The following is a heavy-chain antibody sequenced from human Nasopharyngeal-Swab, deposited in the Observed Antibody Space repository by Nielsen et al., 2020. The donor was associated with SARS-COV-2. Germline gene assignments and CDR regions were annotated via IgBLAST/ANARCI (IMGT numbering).Heavy chain of an antibody. Sequence: GESLKISCAASGFTFSSYGMHWVRQAPGKGLEWVAVISYDGSNKYYADSVKGRFTISRDSSKNTLYLQMNSLRAEDTAVYYCARAIRGYSSYYFDYWGQGTLVTVSS. V-gene: IGHV3-30*03. D-gene: IGHD5-18*01. J-gene: IGHJ4*02. CDR2: ISYDGSNK. CDR3: ARAIRGYSSYYFDY. CDR1: GFTFSSYG.